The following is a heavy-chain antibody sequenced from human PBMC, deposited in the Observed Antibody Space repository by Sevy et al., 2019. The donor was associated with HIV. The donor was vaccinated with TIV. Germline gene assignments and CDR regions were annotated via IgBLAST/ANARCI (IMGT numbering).Heavy chain of an antibody. V-gene: IGHV2-5*02. D-gene: IGHD5-12*01. CDR3: AQLRLPFYFDY. Sequence: SGPTLVKPTQTLTLTCTFSGFSLSTSGVGVGWIRQPPGKALEWLALIYWDDDKRYSPSLKSRLTITKDTSKNQVVLTMTNMDPVDTATYCCAQLRLPFYFDYWGQGTLVTVSS. J-gene: IGHJ4*02. CDR2: IYWDDDK. CDR1: GFSLSTSGVG.